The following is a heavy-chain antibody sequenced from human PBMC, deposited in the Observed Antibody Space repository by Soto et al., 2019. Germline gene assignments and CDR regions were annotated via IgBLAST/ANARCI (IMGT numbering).Heavy chain of an antibody. CDR3: ARENSYFDY. CDR1: GYTFRNFG. CDR2: ISAYNANA. J-gene: IGHJ4*02. Sequence: QIQLLQSGAEVKKPGASVKVTCKASGYTFRNFGISWVRQAPGQGLEWMGWISAYNANANYAQKIQGRLTMTADTSTSTAYMELRSLRSDDTAVYYCARENSYFDYWGQGTLITVYS. V-gene: IGHV1-18*01.